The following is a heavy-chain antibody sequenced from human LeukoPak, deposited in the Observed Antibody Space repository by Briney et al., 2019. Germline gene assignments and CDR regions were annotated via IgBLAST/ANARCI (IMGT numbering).Heavy chain of an antibody. CDR1: GFTFSTYA. Sequence: GGSLRLSCAASGFTFSTYAMSWVRQAPGKGLERLSVIYIGGSPYYADSVKGRFTISRDNSKNTLYLQMNSLRSEDTAVYYCARDNYDILTGYLGWFDPWGQGTLVTVSS. J-gene: IGHJ5*02. V-gene: IGHV3-66*01. CDR3: ARDNYDILTGYLGWFDP. D-gene: IGHD3-9*01. CDR2: IYIGGSP.